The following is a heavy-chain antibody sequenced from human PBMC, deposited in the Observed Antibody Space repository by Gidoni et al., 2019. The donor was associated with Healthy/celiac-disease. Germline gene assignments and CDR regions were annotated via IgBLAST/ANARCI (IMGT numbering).Heavy chain of an antibody. D-gene: IGHD3-22*01. Sequence: VQLVQSGAEVKKPGSSLKVSCNASGGTFSSFALSWVRQAPGQGLEWMGGSLPSVGTANYAKKDQGRVTITADKSTSTAYMELSSLRSEDTAVYYCARGDYYDSSGYYPAAFDIWGQGTMVTVSS. CDR3: ARGDYYDSSGYYPAAFDI. CDR1: GGTFSSFA. J-gene: IGHJ3*02. V-gene: IGHV1-69*06. CDR2: SLPSVGTA.